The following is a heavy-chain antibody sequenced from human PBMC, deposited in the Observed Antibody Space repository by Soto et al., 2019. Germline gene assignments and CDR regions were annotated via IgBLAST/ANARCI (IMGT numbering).Heavy chain of an antibody. J-gene: IGHJ6*02. CDR3: AKDSQGDSSSSHYYYYYGMDV. Sequence: GGSLRLSCGASGFTVSGNSLSWVRQAPGKGLEWVSYIFTDGSTYYADSVRGRFTISRDNSKNTLYLQMNNLRAEDTAFYYCAKDSQGDSSSSHYYYYYGMDVWGQGTTVTVSS. V-gene: IGHV3-53*01. CDR1: GFTVSGNS. D-gene: IGHD6-6*01. CDR2: IFTDGST.